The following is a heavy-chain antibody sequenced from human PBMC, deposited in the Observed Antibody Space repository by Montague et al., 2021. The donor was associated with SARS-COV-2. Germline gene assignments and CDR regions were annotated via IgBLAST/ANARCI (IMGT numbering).Heavy chain of an antibody. J-gene: IGHJ5*02. CDR2: VHYSGNI. V-gene: IGHV4-39*01. D-gene: IGHD3-10*01. Sequence: SETLSLTCSVSGGSINSDSYYWGWIRQPPGKTLEWVGSVHYSGNIYYNPSLKSRVAISVDPSKNQFSLNVSSVTAADTAVYYCVRHGVLWFGVAENWFDPWGQGTLVTVSS. CDR3: VRHGVLWFGVAENWFDP. CDR1: GGSINSDSYY.